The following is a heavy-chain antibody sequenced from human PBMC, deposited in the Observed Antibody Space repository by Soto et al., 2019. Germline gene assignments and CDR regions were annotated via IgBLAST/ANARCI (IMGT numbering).Heavy chain of an antibody. CDR3: ARAISGYVT. CDR1: GFTFTSYD. V-gene: IGHV1-8*01. CDR2: MNHXSGNP. Sequence: GXSVKVSCKASGFTFTSYDINWVRQATGQGLEWMXWMNHXSGNPGHAQKXXGRVTLTXXKSETTVYLDLSSMRSEHTAIYYCARAISGYVTWGQGTLVTVPS. J-gene: IGHJ5*02. D-gene: IGHD5-12*01.